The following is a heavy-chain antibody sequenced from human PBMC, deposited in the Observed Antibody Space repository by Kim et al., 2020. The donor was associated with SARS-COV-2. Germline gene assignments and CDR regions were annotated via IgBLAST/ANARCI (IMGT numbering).Heavy chain of an antibody. J-gene: IGHJ4*02. V-gene: IGHV1-18*01. CDR3: ARGGYAFFDF. CDR2: KGNT. D-gene: IGHD3-16*01. Sequence: KGNTKYAQKFKGRVTMTPDTVNTVYLELRSLGSADTAVYYCARGGYAFFDFWGQGTQVTVSS.